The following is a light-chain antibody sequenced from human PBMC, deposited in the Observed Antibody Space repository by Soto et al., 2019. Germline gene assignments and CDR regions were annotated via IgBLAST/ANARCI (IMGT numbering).Light chain of an antibody. CDR3: QPYNNWPLT. CDR1: QYISSN. Sequence: EIVMTQSPVTLSVSPGERATLSCRASQYISSNLAWYQQKPGQAPRLLIYAVSARATGIPARFSGSGSGTEFTLTINSLQSEDFAIYYCQPYNNWPLTFGGGTKVDIK. V-gene: IGKV3-15*01. J-gene: IGKJ4*01. CDR2: AVS.